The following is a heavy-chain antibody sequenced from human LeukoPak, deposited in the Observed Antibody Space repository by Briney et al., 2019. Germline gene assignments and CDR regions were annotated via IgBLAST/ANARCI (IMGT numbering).Heavy chain of an antibody. CDR3: AKDLYSSSWSRQFDY. CDR1: GFTFSSYA. D-gene: IGHD6-13*01. Sequence: GGSLRLSCAASGFTFSSYAMSWVRQAPGKGLEWVSTISGSGGSTYYANSVKGRFTISRDNSKNTLYLQMNSLRAEDTAVYYCAKDLYSSSWSRQFDYWGQGTLVTVSS. CDR2: ISGSGGST. J-gene: IGHJ4*02. V-gene: IGHV3-23*01.